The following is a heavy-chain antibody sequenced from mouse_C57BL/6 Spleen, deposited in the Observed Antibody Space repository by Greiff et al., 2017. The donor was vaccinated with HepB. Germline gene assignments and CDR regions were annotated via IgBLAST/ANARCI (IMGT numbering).Heavy chain of an antibody. V-gene: IGHV1-64*01. CDR3: ARPISTVVARRDYFDY. CDR1: GYTFTSYW. CDR2: IHPNSGST. J-gene: IGHJ2*01. D-gene: IGHD1-1*01. Sequence: QVQLQQPGAELVKPGASVKLSCKASGYTFTSYWMHWVKQRPGQGLEWIGMIHPNSGSTNYNEKFKSKATLTVDKSSSTAYMQLSSLTSEDSAVYYCARPISTVVARRDYFDYWGQGTTLTVSS.